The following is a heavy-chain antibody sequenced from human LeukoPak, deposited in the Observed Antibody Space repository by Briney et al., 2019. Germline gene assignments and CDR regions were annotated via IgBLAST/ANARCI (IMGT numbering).Heavy chain of an antibody. D-gene: IGHD3-3*01. J-gene: IGHJ6*02. CDR1: GGSFSGYY. V-gene: IGHV4-34*01. CDR2: INHSGST. CDR3: ARGPITIFGVVIDPRYGMDV. Sequence: SETQSLTCAVYGGSFSGYYWSWIRQPPGKGLEWIGEINHSGSTNYNPSLKSRVTISVDTSKNQFSLKLSSVTAADTAVYYCARGPITIFGVVIDPRYGMDVWGQGTTVTVSS.